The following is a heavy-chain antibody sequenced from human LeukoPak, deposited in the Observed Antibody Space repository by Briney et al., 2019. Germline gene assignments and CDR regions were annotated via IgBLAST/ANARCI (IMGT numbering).Heavy chain of an antibody. CDR1: GFTFSSYA. D-gene: IGHD3-10*01. Sequence: GGSLRLSCAASGFTFSSYAMHWVRQAPGEGLEWVAVISYDGSNKYYADSVKGRFTISRDNSKNTLYLQMNSLRAEDTAVYYCARDRSYGSGSYSLDYWGQGTLVTVSS. J-gene: IGHJ4*02. V-gene: IGHV3-30-3*01. CDR3: ARDRSYGSGSYSLDY. CDR2: ISYDGSNK.